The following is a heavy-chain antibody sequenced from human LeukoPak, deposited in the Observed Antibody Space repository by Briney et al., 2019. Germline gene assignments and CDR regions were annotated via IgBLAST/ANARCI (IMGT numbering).Heavy chain of an antibody. Sequence: WGSLRLSCAASGFTFSDDYMTWIRQVPGKGLESIAYIGGSGSDTNYADSVRGRFTISRDNARSSLFLQMNSLTAEDSAVYFCVRHTRTAAFWGQGALVTVSS. CDR1: GFTFSDDY. CDR3: VRHTRTAAF. CDR2: IGGSGSDT. V-gene: IGHV3-11*06. D-gene: IGHD2-15*01. J-gene: IGHJ4*02.